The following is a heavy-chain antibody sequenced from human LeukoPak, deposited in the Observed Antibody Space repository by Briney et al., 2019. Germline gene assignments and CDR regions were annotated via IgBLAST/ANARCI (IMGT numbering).Heavy chain of an antibody. CDR1: GGTFSSYA. D-gene: IGHD2-15*01. V-gene: IGHV1-69*13. CDR2: IIPIFGTA. Sequence: ASVKVSCKASGGTFSSYAISWVRQAPGQGLEWMGGIIPIFGTANYAQKFQGRVTITADEPTSTAYMELSSLRSEDTAVYYCARDTGYCSGGSCIPFDYWGQGTLVTVSS. J-gene: IGHJ4*02. CDR3: ARDTGYCSGGSCIPFDY.